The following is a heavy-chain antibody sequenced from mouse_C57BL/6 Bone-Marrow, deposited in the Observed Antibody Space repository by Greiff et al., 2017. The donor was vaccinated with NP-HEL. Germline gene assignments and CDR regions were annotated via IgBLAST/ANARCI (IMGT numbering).Heavy chain of an antibody. D-gene: IGHD3-1*01. CDR1: GYTITSYG. Sequence: QVQLQQSGAELARPGASVKLSCKASGYTITSYGISWVKQRTGQGLEWIGEIYPRSGNTYYNEKFKGKATLTADKSSSTAYLELRSLTSDYSSVYFCARSGVYYWYFGVWGTVTTVTVSS. J-gene: IGHJ1*03. CDR2: IYPRSGNT. V-gene: IGHV1-81*01. CDR3: ARSGVYYWYFGV.